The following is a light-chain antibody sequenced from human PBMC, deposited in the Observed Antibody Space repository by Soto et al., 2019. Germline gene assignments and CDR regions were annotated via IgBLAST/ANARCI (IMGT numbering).Light chain of an antibody. CDR3: QQYGSSFRT. CDR1: QRISTN. V-gene: IGKV3D-15*01. J-gene: IGKJ1*01. Sequence: EKVMTKSPATLSVYPGESATLSCRASQRISTNLAWYQHKRGQAPRLLIYGASTRATGIPARFSGSGSGTDFTLTISSLEPEDFAVYYCQQYGSSFRTFGQGTKVDIK. CDR2: GAS.